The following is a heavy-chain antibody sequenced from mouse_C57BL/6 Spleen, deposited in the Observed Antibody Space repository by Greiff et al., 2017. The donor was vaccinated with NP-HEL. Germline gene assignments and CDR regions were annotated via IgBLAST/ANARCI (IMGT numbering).Heavy chain of an antibody. CDR1: EYEFPSHD. CDR3: AIHGGVGRGWYFDV. V-gene: IGHV5-2*01. CDR2: INSDGGST. J-gene: IGHJ1*03. D-gene: IGHD4-1*01. Sequence: EVQRVESGGGLVQPGESLKLSCESNEYEFPSHDMSWVRKTPGKRLELVAAINSDGGSTYYPDTMERRFIISRDNTKKTLYLQMSSLRSEDTALYYCAIHGGVGRGWYFDVWGTGTTVTVSS.